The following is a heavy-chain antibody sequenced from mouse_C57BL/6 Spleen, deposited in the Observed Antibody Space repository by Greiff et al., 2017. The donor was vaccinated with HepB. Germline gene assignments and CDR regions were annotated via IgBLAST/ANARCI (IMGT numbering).Heavy chain of an antibody. CDR1: GYTFTSYW. V-gene: IGHV1-50*01. CDR3: ARSLYGSSYSYWYFDV. D-gene: IGHD1-1*01. CDR2: IDPSDSYT. Sequence: VQLQQPGAELVKPGASVKLSCKASGYTFTSYWMQWVKQRPGQGLEWIGEIDPSDSYTNYNQKFKGKATLTVDTSSSTAYMQLSSLTSEDSAVYYCARSLYGSSYSYWYFDVWGTGTTVTVSS. J-gene: IGHJ1*03.